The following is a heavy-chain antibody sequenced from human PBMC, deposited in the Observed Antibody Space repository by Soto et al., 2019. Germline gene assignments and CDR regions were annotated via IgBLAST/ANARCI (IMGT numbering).Heavy chain of an antibody. Sequence: GGSLRLSCAASGFSVSAYYMTWVRQAPGKGLEWLSNIYRGGTIYYSDSVKGRFTISRDNAKNSVYLQLNSLRDEDTALYYCARGRVGTAYFDYWGQGALVTVSS. D-gene: IGHD2-21*02. CDR2: IYRGGTI. J-gene: IGHJ4*02. CDR1: GFSVSAYY. V-gene: IGHV3-53*01. CDR3: ARGRVGTAYFDY.